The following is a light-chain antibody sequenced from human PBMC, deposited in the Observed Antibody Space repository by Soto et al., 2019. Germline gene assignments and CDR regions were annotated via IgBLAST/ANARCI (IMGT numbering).Light chain of an antibody. J-gene: IGLJ3*02. CDR1: SSDVGGYNY. Sequence: QSALTQPASVSGSPGQSITISCTGTSSDVGGYNYVSWYQQHPGKAPKLLIYGVIDRPSGVSNRFSGSKSGNAASLTISGLQAEDEGDYYCSSYTSSYTGVFGGGTKLTVL. CDR3: SSYTSSYTGV. V-gene: IGLV2-14*03. CDR2: GVI.